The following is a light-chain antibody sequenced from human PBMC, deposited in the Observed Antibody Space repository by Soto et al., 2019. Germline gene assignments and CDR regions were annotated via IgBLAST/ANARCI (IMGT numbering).Light chain of an antibody. J-gene: IGKJ5*01. Sequence: DIQLTQPPSSLSASVGDRVTITCRASQSISSYLNWYQQKPGKAPKVLIYATSNLQSGVPSRFSGSGSGTDFTLTISSLQPDDFATYYCQHSYSTPPITFGQGTRWRL. CDR1: QSISSY. V-gene: IGKV1-39*01. CDR2: ATS. CDR3: QHSYSTPPIT.